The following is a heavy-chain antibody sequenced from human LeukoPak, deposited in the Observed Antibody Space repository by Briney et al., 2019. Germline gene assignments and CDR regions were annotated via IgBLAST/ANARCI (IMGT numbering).Heavy chain of an antibody. V-gene: IGHV4-39*07. CDR3: ARDSTSGYNDY. CDR2: IYYSGST. CDR1: GGSISSSSYY. D-gene: IGHD3-22*01. Sequence: SETLSLTCTVSGGSISSSSYYWGWIRQPPGKGLEWIGSIYYSGSTNYNPSLKSRVTISVDTSKDQFSLKLSSVTAADTAVYYCARDSTSGYNDYWGQGTLVTVSS. J-gene: IGHJ4*02.